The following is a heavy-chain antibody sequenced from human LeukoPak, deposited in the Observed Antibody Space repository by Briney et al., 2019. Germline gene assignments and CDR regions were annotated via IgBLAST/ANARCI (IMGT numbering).Heavy chain of an antibody. Sequence: QSGGSLRLSCAASGFTFSDFYMSWIRQAPGKGLEWLSCISSSGSTIYYADSVKGRFTISRDNAKNSVYLQMNSLRAEDTAVYYCAGRAMWELPPSYWGQGTLVTVSS. J-gene: IGHJ4*02. CDR3: AGRAMWELPPSY. D-gene: IGHD1-26*01. V-gene: IGHV3-11*01. CDR1: GFTFSDFY. CDR2: ISSSGSTI.